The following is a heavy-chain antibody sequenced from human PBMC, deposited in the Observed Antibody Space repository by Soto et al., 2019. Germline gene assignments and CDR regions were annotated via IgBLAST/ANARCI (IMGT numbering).Heavy chain of an antibody. Sequence: EVQLVETGGGLIQPGGSLRLSCAASGFTVSSNYMSWVRQAPGKGLEWVSVIYSGGSTYYADSVKGRFTISRDNSKNTLYLQMNSLRAEDTAVYYCARDLSEYGGGYYFDYWGQGTLVTVSS. V-gene: IGHV3-53*02. J-gene: IGHJ4*02. D-gene: IGHD4-17*01. CDR3: ARDLSEYGGGYYFDY. CDR1: GFTVSSNY. CDR2: IYSGGST.